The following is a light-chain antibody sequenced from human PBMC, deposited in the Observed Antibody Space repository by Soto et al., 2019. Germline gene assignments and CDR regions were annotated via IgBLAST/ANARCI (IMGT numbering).Light chain of an antibody. V-gene: IGKV1-5*03. CDR2: KAS. J-gene: IGKJ1*01. CDR3: QQYSSYSPWL. CDR1: QSISTW. Sequence: DIQVAQSPSTLSASVGDRVTITCRASQSISTWLAWYQHKPGTAPKLLIYKASTLDRGVSSRFSGSGSETAFTLTISSLQPEDSATYYCQQYSSYSPWLFGQGTKVEI.